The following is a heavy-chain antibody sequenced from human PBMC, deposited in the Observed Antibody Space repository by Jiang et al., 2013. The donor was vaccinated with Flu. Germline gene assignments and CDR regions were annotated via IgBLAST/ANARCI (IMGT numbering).Heavy chain of an antibody. Sequence: PGGSLRLSCAASGFSLSNFKMNWVRQAPGKGLEWVSYISHDDDTEYYAGSVRGRFTVSRDNVKNSLYLQMNSLSDEDTAVYYCARERVGWLPLRAVDVWGQGTRVTVSS. CDR1: GFSLSNFK. CDR3: ARERVGWLPLRAVDV. J-gene: IGHJ6*02. CDR2: ISHDDDTE. V-gene: IGHV3-48*02. D-gene: IGHD3/OR15-3a*01.